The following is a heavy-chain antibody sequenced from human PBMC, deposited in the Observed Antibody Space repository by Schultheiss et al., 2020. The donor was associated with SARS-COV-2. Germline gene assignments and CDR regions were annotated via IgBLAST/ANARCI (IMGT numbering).Heavy chain of an antibody. CDR3: ARGSSEGSEFGAFDI. CDR2: ISSSSSYT. CDR1: GFTFSDYY. D-gene: IGHD2-2*01. J-gene: IGHJ3*02. Sequence: GGSLRLSCAASGFTFSDYYMSWIRQAPGKGLEWVSYISSSSSYTNYADSVKGRFTISRDNAKNSLYLQMNSLRAEDTAVYYCARGSSEGSEFGAFDIWGQGTMVTVSS. V-gene: IGHV3-11*05.